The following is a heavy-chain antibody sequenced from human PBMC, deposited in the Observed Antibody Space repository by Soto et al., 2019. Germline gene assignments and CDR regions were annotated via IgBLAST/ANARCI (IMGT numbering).Heavy chain of an antibody. CDR3: AHRPGFSMGFDY. CDR2: IYWDDDK. CDR1: GFSLSTYGVG. Sequence: VSGPTLVNPTQTLTLTCTFSGFSLSTYGVGVAWVRQPPGKALEWLALIYWDDDKRYSPSLETRLTITKDTSKNHVVLTMTNMDPVDTGTYYCAHRPGFSMGFDYWGQGALVTVSS. V-gene: IGHV2-5*02. J-gene: IGHJ4*02. D-gene: IGHD3-10*01.